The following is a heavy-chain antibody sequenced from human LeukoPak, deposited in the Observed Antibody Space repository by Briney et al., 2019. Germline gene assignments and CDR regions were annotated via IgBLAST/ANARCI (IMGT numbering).Heavy chain of an antibody. V-gene: IGHV4-39*07. CDR3: ASLGYCSNTNCPDH. D-gene: IGHD2-2*01. CDR2: ASYSGCS. J-gene: IGHJ4*02. CDR1: GAPISSSTYY. Sequence: SETLSLTCPVSGAPISSSTYYWRWLRHPPGKALEWIGNASYSGCSSYNPFLKSRVTMSVDTTTNQFSMKLRSVTAADTAVYDWASLGYCSNTNCPDHWGQGTLVTVSS.